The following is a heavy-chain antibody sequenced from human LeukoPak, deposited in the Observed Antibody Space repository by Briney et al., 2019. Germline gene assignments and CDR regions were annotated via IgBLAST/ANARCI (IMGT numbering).Heavy chain of an antibody. J-gene: IGHJ4*02. CDR2: FDPEDGET. CDR3: ATAVDPMVRGVIITGVGFDY. V-gene: IGHV1-24*01. CDR1: GYTLTELS. Sequence: GASVKVSCKVSGYTLTELSMHWVRQAPGKGLEGMGGFDPEDGETIYAQKFQGRVTMTEDTSTDTACMELSSLRSEDTTVYYYATAVDPMVRGVIITGVGFDYWGQGTLVTVSS. D-gene: IGHD3-10*01.